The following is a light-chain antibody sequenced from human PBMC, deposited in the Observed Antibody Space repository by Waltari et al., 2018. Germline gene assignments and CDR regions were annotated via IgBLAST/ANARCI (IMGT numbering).Light chain of an antibody. CDR2: FNN. CDR1: SSNIGSNT. Sequence: QSVVTQPPLASGTPGQRVILSCSGRSSNIGSNTVHWFQQLPGTAPKLLIFFNNQRPSGVPDRFSGSKSGTSASLAISGLRSEDEAHYYCAVWDDSLNGWVFGGGTKLTVL. V-gene: IGLV1-44*01. J-gene: IGLJ3*02. CDR3: AVWDDSLNGWV.